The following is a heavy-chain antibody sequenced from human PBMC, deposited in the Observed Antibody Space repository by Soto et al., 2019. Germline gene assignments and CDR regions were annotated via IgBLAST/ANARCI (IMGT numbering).Heavy chain of an antibody. V-gene: IGHV3-23*01. J-gene: IGHJ4*02. Sequence: EVQLLESGGGLVQPGGSLRLSCAASGFTFSSYAMNWVRQAPGKGLEWVSTISGSGGDTYYADSVKGRFSISRDNSKYTLSLQMDSLRAEDTAVYYCAKGGRSSSGLDFDYWDQGTLVTVSS. CDR3: AKGGRSSSGLDFDY. CDR2: ISGSGGDT. D-gene: IGHD6-6*01. CDR1: GFTFSSYA.